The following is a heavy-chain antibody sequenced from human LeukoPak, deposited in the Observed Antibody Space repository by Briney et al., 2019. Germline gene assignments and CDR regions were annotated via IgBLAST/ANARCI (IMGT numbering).Heavy chain of an antibody. J-gene: IGHJ4*02. CDR2: TYTDGST. V-gene: IGHV3-53*01. CDR1: GFTVSSNY. Sequence: PGGSLRLSCAASGFTVSSNYMSWVRQAPAKGLECVSLTYTDGSTYYADSVKGRFTISRDNSKNTLYLQMNNLRAEDTAVYYCTRSIWYFDYWGQGTLVTVSS. CDR3: TRSIWYFDY.